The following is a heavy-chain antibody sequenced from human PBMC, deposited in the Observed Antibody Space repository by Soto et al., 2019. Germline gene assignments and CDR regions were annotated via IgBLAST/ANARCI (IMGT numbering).Heavy chain of an antibody. CDR1: GFTFSSYG. J-gene: IGHJ3*02. V-gene: IGHV3-33*01. D-gene: IGHD2-2*01. CDR3: ARGAGYCSSTSCFHDAFDI. CDR2: IWYDGSNK. Sequence: QVQLVESGGGVVQPGRSLRLSCAASGFTFSSYGMHWVRQAPGKGLEWVAVIWYDGSNKYYADSVKGRFTISRDNSKNMLYLQMNSLRAEDTAVYYCARGAGYCSSTSCFHDAFDIWGQGTMVTVSS.